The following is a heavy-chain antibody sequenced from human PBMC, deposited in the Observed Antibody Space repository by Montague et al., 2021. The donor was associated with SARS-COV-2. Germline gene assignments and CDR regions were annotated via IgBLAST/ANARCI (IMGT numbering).Heavy chain of an antibody. CDR2: ISYDGSNK. CDR3: AREGYSGYDYPFYYYYAMDV. D-gene: IGHD5-12*01. J-gene: IGHJ6*02. V-gene: IGHV3-30-3*01. CDR1: GFTFSSYA. Sequence: SLRLSCAASGFTFSSYAMHWVRQAPGKGLEWVAVISYDGSNKYYADSVKGRFTISRDNSKNTLYLQMNSLRAEDTAVCYCAREGYSGYDYPFYYYYAMDVWGQGTTVTVSS.